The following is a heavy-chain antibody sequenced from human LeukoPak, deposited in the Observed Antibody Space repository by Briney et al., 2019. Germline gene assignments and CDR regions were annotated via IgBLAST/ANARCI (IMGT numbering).Heavy chain of an antibody. V-gene: IGHV1-2*02. Sequence: ASVKVSCKASGYTFTGYYMHWVRQAPGQGLEWMGWINPNSDGTNSAQKFQGRVTMTRDTSISTVYMELSSLRPDDTAVYYCARKRIAAPIDYWGQGTLVTVSP. CDR1: GYTFTGYY. D-gene: IGHD6-6*01. CDR2: INPNSDGT. CDR3: ARKRIAAPIDY. J-gene: IGHJ4*02.